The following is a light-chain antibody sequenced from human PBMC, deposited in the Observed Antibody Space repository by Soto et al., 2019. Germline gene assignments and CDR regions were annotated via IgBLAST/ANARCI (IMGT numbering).Light chain of an antibody. Sequence: EIVLTQSPGTLSLSPGERATPSCRASQSVSSNQLAWYQQKPGQAPRLLMYGASSRATGIPDRFSGSGSGTDFTLTISRLGPEDFAVYYCQQYAISWTFGQGTKVEIK. J-gene: IGKJ1*01. CDR3: QQYAISWT. CDR1: QSVSSNQ. V-gene: IGKV3-20*01. CDR2: GAS.